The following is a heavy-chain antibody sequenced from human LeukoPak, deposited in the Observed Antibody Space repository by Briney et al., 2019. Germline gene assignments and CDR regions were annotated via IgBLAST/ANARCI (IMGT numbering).Heavy chain of an antibody. J-gene: IGHJ6*04. CDR3: ARGDYDILTGYYTPPPFYYYYYGMDV. CDR1: GFTFTNQI. CDR2: IATDGSQT. Sequence: GGSLRLSCAASGFTFTNQIMHWVRQAPGKGLEWVASIATDGSQTFYRGSVKGRFTISRDNSENKLYLQMNSLRAEDTGVYYCARGDYDILTGYYTPPPFYYYYYGMDVWGKGTTVTVSS. D-gene: IGHD3-9*01. V-gene: IGHV3-30-3*01.